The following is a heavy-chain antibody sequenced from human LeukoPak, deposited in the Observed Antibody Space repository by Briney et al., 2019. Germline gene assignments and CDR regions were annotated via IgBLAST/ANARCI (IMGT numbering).Heavy chain of an antibody. V-gene: IGHV1-18*01. D-gene: IGHD6-13*01. CDR3: AGRSGNWYHFDY. CDR1: GYTFTSYG. CDR2: ISSYNGDT. Sequence: GASVKVSCKASGYTFTSYGISWVRQAPGQGLEWMGWISSYNGDTNYAQKFQGRVTMTTDTFTTAYMELRSLRSDDTAVYYCAGRSGNWYHFDYWGQGSLVTVSS. J-gene: IGHJ4*02.